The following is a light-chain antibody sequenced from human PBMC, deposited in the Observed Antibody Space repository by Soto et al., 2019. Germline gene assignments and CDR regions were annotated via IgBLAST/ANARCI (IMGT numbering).Light chain of an antibody. CDR1: RSIGNY. J-gene: IGKJ2*01. CDR2: LTS. Sequence: DIQMTQSPSSLSASVGDRVTITCRASRSIGNYLNWYQQKPESAPKLLIYLTSSLQSGVPSRFSGSGSGTDFTLTISSLQPEDFATYYCQQSHSTPYSFGQGTKLEIK. CDR3: QQSHSTPYS. V-gene: IGKV1-39*01.